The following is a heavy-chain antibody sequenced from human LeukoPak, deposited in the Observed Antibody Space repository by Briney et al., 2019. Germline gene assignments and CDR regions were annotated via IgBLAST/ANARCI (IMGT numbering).Heavy chain of an antibody. V-gene: IGHV4-59*01. CDR2: IYYTGST. CDR1: GDSINNYY. Sequence: SETLSLTCTVSGDSINNYYWSWIRQPPGKGLEWIGCIYYTGSTNYNPSLKSRVTISLDTSRNQFSLKLNSVTAADTAVYYCTRDSPRPEWGQGTLVTVSS. J-gene: IGHJ4*02. D-gene: IGHD6-6*01. CDR3: TRDSPRPE.